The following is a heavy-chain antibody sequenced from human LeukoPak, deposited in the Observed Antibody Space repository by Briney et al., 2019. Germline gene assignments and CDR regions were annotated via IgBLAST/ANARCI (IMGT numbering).Heavy chain of an antibody. J-gene: IGHJ4*02. CDR3: ARDPRGWSGSNFDY. V-gene: IGHV3-21*01. D-gene: IGHD3-3*01. CDR1: GFTFSSYS. CDR2: ISSSSSYI. Sequence: PGGSLRLSCAASGFTFSSYSMNWVRQAPGKGLEWVSSISSSSSYIYYADSVKGRFTISRDNAKNSLYLQMNSLRAEDTAVYYCARDPRGWSGSNFDYWGQGTLVTVSS.